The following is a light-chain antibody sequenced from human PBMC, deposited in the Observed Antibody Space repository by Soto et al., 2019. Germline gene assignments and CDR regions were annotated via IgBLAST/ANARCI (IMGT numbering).Light chain of an antibody. CDR1: GPDVGGYNY. V-gene: IGLV2-14*01. J-gene: IGLJ3*02. CDR2: EVS. Sequence: QSALTQPASVCGSPGQSITLSCAGSGPDVGGYNYVSWYQQYPGEAPKLLIFEVSNRPSGVSDRFSASKSGNTASLIISGLQAEDEAVYYCSSYAGSTFWVFGGGTKVTVL. CDR3: SSYAGSTFWV.